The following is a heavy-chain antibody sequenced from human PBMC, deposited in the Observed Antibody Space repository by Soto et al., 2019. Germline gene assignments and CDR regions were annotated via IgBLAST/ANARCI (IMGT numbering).Heavy chain of an antibody. Sequence: QVQLVESGGGVVQPGGSLRLSCAASGFTFRTHGMHWVRQAPGKGLEWVALISHDGSNTYYADSVKGRFTISRDNSNNTLFLQMNSLRPDDRAVYYCEKPLDRGEPDHWGQGTLVTVSS. CDR2: ISHDGSNT. CDR3: EKPLDRGEPDH. V-gene: IGHV3-30*18. J-gene: IGHJ4*02. D-gene: IGHD3-16*01. CDR1: GFTFRTHG.